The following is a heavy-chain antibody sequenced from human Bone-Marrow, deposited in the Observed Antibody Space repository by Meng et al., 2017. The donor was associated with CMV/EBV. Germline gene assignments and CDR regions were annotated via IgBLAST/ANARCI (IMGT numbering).Heavy chain of an antibody. J-gene: IGHJ6*02. D-gene: IGHD2-2*01. CDR3: ARKNAVHYFYGTDV. CDR1: GYTFTKYG. Sequence: ASVKVSCKASGYTFTKYGISWVRQAPGQGLEWVGWITAYNGDTNNAQKFQGRVTMTTDTSTSTAYMELRSLKSDDTAVYYCARKNAVHYFYGTDVWGQRPTVTVSS. V-gene: IGHV1-18*01. CDR2: ITAYNGDT.